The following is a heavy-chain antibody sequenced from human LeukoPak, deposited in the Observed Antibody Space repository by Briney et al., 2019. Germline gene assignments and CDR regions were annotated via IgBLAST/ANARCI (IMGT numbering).Heavy chain of an antibody. V-gene: IGHV3-9*01. CDR2: MSWNSGSI. J-gene: IGHJ4*02. CDR1: GFTFDDYA. Sequence: PRGSLRLSCAVSGFTFDDYAMHWVRQAPGKGLEWVSGMSWNSGSIGYADSVKGRFTISKDNAKNSLYLQMNSLRAEDTALYYCAKDMFFAGAVAGTSLDYWGQGTLVTVSS. D-gene: IGHD6-19*01. CDR3: AKDMFFAGAVAGTSLDY.